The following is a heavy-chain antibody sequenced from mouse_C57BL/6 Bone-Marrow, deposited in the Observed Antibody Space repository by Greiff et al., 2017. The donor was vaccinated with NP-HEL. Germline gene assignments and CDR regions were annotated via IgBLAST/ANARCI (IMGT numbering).Heavy chain of an antibody. V-gene: IGHV5-9-1*02. CDR1: GFTFSSYA. J-gene: IGHJ1*03. D-gene: IGHD4-1*01. CDR3: TSPNWEGLWYFDV. Sequence: EVKLVESGEGLVKPGGSLKLSCAASGFTFSSYAMSWVRQTPEKRLEWVAYISSGGDYIYYADTVKGRFTISRDNARNTLYLQMSSLKSEDTAMYYCTSPNWEGLWYFDVWGTGTTVTVSS. CDR2: ISSGGDYI.